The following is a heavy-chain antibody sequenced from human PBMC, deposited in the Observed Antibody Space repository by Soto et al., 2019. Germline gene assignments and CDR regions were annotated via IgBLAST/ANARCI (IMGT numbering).Heavy chain of an antibody. CDR1: GGSVRAPDW. CDR2: VHISGHS. Sequence: ETLSLTCTLSGGSVRAPDWWNWVRQSPDKGLEWIAEVHISGHSNYNPSLRSRVSVSIDSSKNQFYLNLNSVTAADTAIYYCARVRQGCSANNCYFDPWGQGTQVTVS. CDR3: ARVRQGCSANNCYFDP. V-gene: IGHV4-4*02. J-gene: IGHJ5*01. D-gene: IGHD1-1*01.